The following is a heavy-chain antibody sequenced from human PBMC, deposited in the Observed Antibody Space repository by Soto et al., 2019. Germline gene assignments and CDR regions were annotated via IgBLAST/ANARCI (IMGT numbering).Heavy chain of an antibody. CDR1: GGSISSYY. J-gene: IGHJ5*02. V-gene: IGHV4-59*01. D-gene: IGHD5-18*01. Sequence: SETLSLTCTVSGGSISSYYWSWIRQPPGKGLEWIGYIYYSGSTNYNPSLKSRVTISVDTSKNQFSLKLSSVTAADTAVYYCARGIQLDWFDPWGQGTLGTVSS. CDR2: IYYSGST. CDR3: ARGIQLDWFDP.